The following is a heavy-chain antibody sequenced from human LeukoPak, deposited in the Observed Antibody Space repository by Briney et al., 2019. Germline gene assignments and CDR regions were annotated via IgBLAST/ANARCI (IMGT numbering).Heavy chain of an antibody. V-gene: IGHV3-23*01. Sequence: GGSLRLSCAASGFTFSSHAMTWVRQAPGKGLEWVSSIGGIGASTYYADSVKGRFTISRDNSKNTLYLQMNSLRAEDTAVYYCARDEVGASDYWGQGTLVTVSS. D-gene: IGHD1-26*01. J-gene: IGHJ4*02. CDR1: GFTFSSHA. CDR3: ARDEVGASDY. CDR2: IGGIGAST.